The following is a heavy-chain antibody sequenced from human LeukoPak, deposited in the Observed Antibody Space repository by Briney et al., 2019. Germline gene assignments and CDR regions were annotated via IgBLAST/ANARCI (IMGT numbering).Heavy chain of an antibody. CDR1: GFTISSYW. V-gene: IGHV3-33*08. J-gene: IGHJ4*02. Sequence: GGSLRLSCAASGFTISSYWMNWVRQAPGKGLEWVAVIWYDGSNKYYADSVKGRFTISRDNSKNTLYLQMNSLRAEDTAVYYCARDLGTTNYFFDYWGQGTLVTVSS. CDR3: ARDLGTTNYFFDY. D-gene: IGHD4-17*01. CDR2: IWYDGSNK.